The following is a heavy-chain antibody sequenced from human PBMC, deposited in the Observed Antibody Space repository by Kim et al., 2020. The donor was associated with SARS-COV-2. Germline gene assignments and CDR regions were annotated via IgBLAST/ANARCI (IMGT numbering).Heavy chain of an antibody. D-gene: IGHD6-13*01. CDR1: GFTFGDYA. CDR3: TRSSTQQPPGVWVGRP. V-gene: IGHV3-49*03. J-gene: IGHJ1*01. Sequence: GGSLRLSCTASGFTFGDYAMSWFRQAPGKGLEWVGFIRSKAYGGTTEYAASVKGRFTISRDDSKSIAYLQMNSLKTEDTAVYYCTRSSTQQPPGVWVGRPWGQGTLVTVSS. CDR2: IRSKAYGGTT.